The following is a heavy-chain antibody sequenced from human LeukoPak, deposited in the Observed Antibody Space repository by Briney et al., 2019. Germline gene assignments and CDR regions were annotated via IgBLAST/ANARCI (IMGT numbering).Heavy chain of an antibody. D-gene: IGHD3-22*01. V-gene: IGHV3-23*01. J-gene: IGHJ4*02. Sequence: GGSLRLSCAASGFTFSSYAMSWVRQAPGKGLEWVSAISGSGGSTYYADSVKGRFTISGDNSKNTLYLQMNSLRAEDTAVYYCAKDPNYYYDSSGYASGDWGQGTLVTVSS. CDR2: ISGSGGST. CDR3: AKDPNYYYDSSGYASGD. CDR1: GFTFSSYA.